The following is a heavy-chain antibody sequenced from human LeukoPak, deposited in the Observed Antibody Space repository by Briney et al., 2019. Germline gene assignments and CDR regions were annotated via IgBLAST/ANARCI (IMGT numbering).Heavy chain of an antibody. CDR3: ARFAAGGSYYYYMDV. V-gene: IGHV3-23*01. J-gene: IGHJ6*03. D-gene: IGHD3-10*01. CDR1: GFTFSSYA. Sequence: GGSLRLSCAASGFTFSSYAMSWVRQAPGKGLEWVSAISGSGGSTYYADSVKGRFTISRDNAKDTLYLQVNSLRAEDTAVYYCARFAAGGSYYYYMDVWGKGTTVTVSS. CDR2: ISGSGGST.